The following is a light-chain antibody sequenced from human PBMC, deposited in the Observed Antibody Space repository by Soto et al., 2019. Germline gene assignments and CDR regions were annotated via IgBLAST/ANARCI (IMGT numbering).Light chain of an antibody. V-gene: IGKV1-39*01. J-gene: IGKJ1*01. Sequence: DIQMTQSPSSLSASVGDRVTITCRASQSIRFYLNWYQQKPGKAPKLLIYTASNVQSGVPSRISGSGSRTDFTLTISSLQPEDFATYYCQQSYSMPGTFGHGTKVEMK. CDR1: QSIRFY. CDR3: QQSYSMPGT. CDR2: TAS.